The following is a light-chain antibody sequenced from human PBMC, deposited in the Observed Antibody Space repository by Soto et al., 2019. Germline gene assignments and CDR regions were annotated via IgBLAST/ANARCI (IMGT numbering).Light chain of an antibody. V-gene: IGKV3-15*01. CDR1: QSVSTN. CDR3: QQYDKWPRT. J-gene: IGKJ1*01. CDR2: FAS. Sequence: VMTQSPATLSVSPGERDALSCRASQSVSTNLAWYQQKPGQPPRLLIYFASTRATAVPARFTAGGSGTEFTLTISSLQSADLAVYYCQQYDKWPRTFGQGTKVDIK.